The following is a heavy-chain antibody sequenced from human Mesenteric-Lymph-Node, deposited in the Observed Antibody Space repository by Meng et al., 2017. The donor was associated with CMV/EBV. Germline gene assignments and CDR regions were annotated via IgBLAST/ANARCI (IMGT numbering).Heavy chain of an antibody. V-gene: IGHV3-23*03. CDR1: GFTFDDYA. CDR2: IYATGSTT. CDR3: AKDHWRFDY. J-gene: IGHJ4*02. Sequence: GESLKISCAASGFTFDDYAMSWVRRAPGKGLEWVSVIYATGSTTHYADSVKGRFTISRDTSRNTLYLQMNSLRAEDTAVYYCAKDHWRFDYWGQGTLVTVSS. D-gene: IGHD1-1*01.